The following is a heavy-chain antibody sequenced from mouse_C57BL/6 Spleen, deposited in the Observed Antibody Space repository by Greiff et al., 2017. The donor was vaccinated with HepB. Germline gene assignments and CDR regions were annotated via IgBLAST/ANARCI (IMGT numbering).Heavy chain of an antibody. J-gene: IGHJ3*01. CDR1: GFTFTDYY. D-gene: IGHD2-3*01. V-gene: IGHV7-3*01. CDR2: IRNKANGYTT. Sequence: DVKLVESGGGLVQPGGSLSLSCAASGFTFTDYYMSWVRQPPGKALEWLGFIRNKANGYTTEHSASVKGRFTISRDNSQSILYLQMNALRAEDSATYYCARFYDGYPSWFAYWGQGTLVTVSA. CDR3: ARFYDGYPSWFAY.